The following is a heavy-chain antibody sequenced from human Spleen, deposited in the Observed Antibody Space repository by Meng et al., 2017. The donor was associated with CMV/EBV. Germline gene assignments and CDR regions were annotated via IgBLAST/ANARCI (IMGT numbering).Heavy chain of an antibody. CDR3: ATGYSTGWYMGGIDY. V-gene: IGHV3-74*01. D-gene: IGHD6-19*01. CDR1: GFTFSTYW. Sequence: GESLKISCAASGFTFSTYWMHWVRQAPGQGLVWVSHISSDGSGTSYADSVKGRFTISRDNAKNTLSLQMNSLRAEDTAVYYCATGYSTGWYMGGIDYWGRGTLVTVSS. J-gene: IGHJ4*02. CDR2: ISSDGSGT.